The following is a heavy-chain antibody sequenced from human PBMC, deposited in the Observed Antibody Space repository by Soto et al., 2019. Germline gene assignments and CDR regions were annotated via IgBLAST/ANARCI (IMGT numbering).Heavy chain of an antibody. J-gene: IGHJ5*02. CDR1: GASISGFY. CDR3: VRDGTKTLRDGFDP. V-gene: IGHV4-4*07. Sequence: SETLSLTCTVSGASISGFYWSWIRKSAGKGLEWIGRIYATGTTDYNPSLKSRVMMSVDTSKKQFSLKLRSVTAADTAVYYCVRDGTKTLRDGFDPWGQGISVTVSS. CDR2: IYATGTT. D-gene: IGHD1-1*01.